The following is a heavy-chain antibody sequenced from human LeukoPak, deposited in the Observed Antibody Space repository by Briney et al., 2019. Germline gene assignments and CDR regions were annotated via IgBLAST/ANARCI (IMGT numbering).Heavy chain of an antibody. CDR2: IGASSGSI. Sequence: TGGSLRLSCAASGFQFSSYEMNWVRQAPGKGLEWVSDIGASSGSIYYADSVKGRFIISRDNAKNSLYLQMNGLRDEDTAVYYCARDAGSGYFDYWGQGTLVTVSS. CDR3: ARDAGSGYFDY. J-gene: IGHJ4*02. CDR1: GFQFSSYE. V-gene: IGHV3-48*02. D-gene: IGHD6-19*01.